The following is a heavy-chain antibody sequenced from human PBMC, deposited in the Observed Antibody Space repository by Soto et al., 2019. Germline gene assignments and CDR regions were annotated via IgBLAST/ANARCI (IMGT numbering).Heavy chain of an antibody. D-gene: IGHD1-1*01. CDR2: INPNSGGT. CDR1: GYTFSDYY. J-gene: IGHJ4*02. V-gene: IGHV1-2*02. Sequence: QVQLVQSGAEVRKPGASVKVSCKASGYTFSDYYIHWVRQAPGQGLEWMGWINPNSGGTKYAPKFKGGVTMARDTSITTDYMELSRLRSGDTAVYYWAREPATEKPEGVDFWGKCTLVTVPS. CDR3: AREPATEKPEGVDF.